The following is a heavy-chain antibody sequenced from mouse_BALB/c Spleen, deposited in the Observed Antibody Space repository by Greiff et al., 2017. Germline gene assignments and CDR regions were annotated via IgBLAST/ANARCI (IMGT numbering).Heavy chain of an antibody. CDR2: IWAGGST. V-gene: IGHV2-9*02. J-gene: IGHJ4*01. CDR3: ARDKDYDWSNYAMDY. Sequence: QVQLQESGPGLVAPSQSLSITCTVSGFSLTSYGVHWVRQPPGKALEWLGVIWAGGSTNYNSALMSRLSISKDNSKSQVFLKMNSLQTDDTAMYYCARDKDYDWSNYAMDYWGQGTSVTVSS. D-gene: IGHD2-4*01. CDR1: GFSLTSYG.